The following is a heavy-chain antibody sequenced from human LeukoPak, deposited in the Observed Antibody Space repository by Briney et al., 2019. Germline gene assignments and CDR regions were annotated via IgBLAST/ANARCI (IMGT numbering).Heavy chain of an antibody. CDR3: AKRTDPYYYDSSGYSSNWYFDL. D-gene: IGHD3-22*01. J-gene: IGHJ2*01. CDR1: GGSISSYY. V-gene: IGHV4-59*01. Sequence: PSETLSLTCTVSGGSISSYYWSWIRQPPGKGLEWIGYIYYSGSTNYNPSLKSRVIISVDTSKNQFSLKLSSVTAANTAVYYCAKRTDPYYYDSSGYSSNWYFDLWGRGTLVTVSS. CDR2: IYYSGST.